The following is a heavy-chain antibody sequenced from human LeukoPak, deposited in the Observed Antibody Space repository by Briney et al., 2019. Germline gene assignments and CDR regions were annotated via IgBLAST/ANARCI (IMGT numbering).Heavy chain of an antibody. Sequence: GGTLRLSCAASGFPFSSHAMSWVRQPPGKGLEWVAAISNGKTYYADSVRGRFAISRDDSTNTVYLHMNSLRDEDTALYHCVREAGYCAPVCVKTNWFDPWGQGTLVTVSS. J-gene: IGHJ5*02. V-gene: IGHV3-23*01. CDR2: ISNGKT. D-gene: IGHD2-15*01. CDR1: GFPFSSHA. CDR3: VREAGYCAPVCVKTNWFDP.